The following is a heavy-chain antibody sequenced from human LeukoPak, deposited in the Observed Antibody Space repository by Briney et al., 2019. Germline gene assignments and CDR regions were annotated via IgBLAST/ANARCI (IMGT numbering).Heavy chain of an antibody. CDR1: GGSISSYY. CDR2: IYHSGST. Sequence: SETLSLTCTVSGGSISSYYWSWIRQPPGKGLEWIGYIYHSGSTKYNPSLKSRVTISVDTSKNQFSLKLSSVTAADTAVYYCAGRPGWYDSSVYYYYMDVWDKGTTVTVSS. J-gene: IGHJ6*03. D-gene: IGHD3-22*01. V-gene: IGHV4-59*01. CDR3: AGRPGWYDSSVYYYYMDV.